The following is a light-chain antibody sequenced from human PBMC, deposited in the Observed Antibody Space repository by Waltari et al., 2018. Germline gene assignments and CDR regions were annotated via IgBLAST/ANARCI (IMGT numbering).Light chain of an antibody. J-gene: IGLJ3*02. V-gene: IGLV2-8*01. Sequence: QSALTQPPSASGSPGQSVTISCTGTSSDIGTYNLVSWYQQGPGKTPKLIIYEVTKPPPGDPDRFAGTKSGNTSALTVSRLQADDAADHYCSSYAGSGNAVFGGGTKLTVL. CDR3: SSYAGSGNAV. CDR2: EVT. CDR1: SSDIGTYNL.